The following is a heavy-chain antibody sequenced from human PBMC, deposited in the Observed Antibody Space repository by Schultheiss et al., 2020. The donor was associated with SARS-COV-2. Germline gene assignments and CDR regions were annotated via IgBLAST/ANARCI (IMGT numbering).Heavy chain of an antibody. V-gene: IGHV4-34*01. CDR1: GGSFSGYY. CDR3: ARGRSPESGGVYYYYYMDV. D-gene: IGHD3-16*01. CDR2: INHSGST. J-gene: IGHJ6*03. Sequence: SETLSLTCAVYGGSFSGYYWSWIRQPPGKGLEWIGEINHSGSTNYNPSLKSRVTISVDTSKNQFSLKLSSVTAADTAVYYCARGRSPESGGVYYYYYMDVWGKGTTVTVSS.